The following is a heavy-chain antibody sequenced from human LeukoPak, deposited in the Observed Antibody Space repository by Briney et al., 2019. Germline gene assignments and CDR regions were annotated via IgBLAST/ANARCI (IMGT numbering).Heavy chain of an antibody. Sequence: SETLSLTCTVSGGSISSYFWSWIRQPAGKGLEWIGRIYASGTTNYNPSLKSRVTMSVDTSKNQFSLNLSSVTAADTAVYYCARVGVTIGGRGLDYWGQGALVTVSS. CDR1: GGSISSYF. CDR3: ARVGVTIGGRGLDY. J-gene: IGHJ4*02. V-gene: IGHV4-4*07. CDR2: IYASGTT. D-gene: IGHD3-3*01.